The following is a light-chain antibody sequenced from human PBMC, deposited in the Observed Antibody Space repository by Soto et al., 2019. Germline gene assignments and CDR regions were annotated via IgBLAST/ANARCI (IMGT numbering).Light chain of an antibody. J-gene: IGLJ1*01. CDR3: TSYTSSGTLEV. V-gene: IGLV2-14*01. CDR1: SRDVGDYNY. CDR2: EVR. Sequence: QSALTQPASVSGSPGQSITISCTGTSRDVGDYNYVSWYQHHPGKAPKLMIYEVRNRPSGVSNRFSDSKSGNTASLTISGLQAEDEADYYCTSYTSSGTLEVFGTGTKVTVL.